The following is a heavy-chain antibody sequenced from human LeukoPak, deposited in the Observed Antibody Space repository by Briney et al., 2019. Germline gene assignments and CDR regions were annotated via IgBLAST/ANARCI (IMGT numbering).Heavy chain of an antibody. V-gene: IGHV1-69*05. D-gene: IGHD1/OR15-1a*01. Sequence: SVKVSCKASGYTFTSYGISWVRQAPGQGLEWMGGIIPIFGTANYAQKFQGRVTITTDESTSTAYMELSSLRSEDTAVYYCARGTRTIGWFDPWGQGTLVTVSS. CDR1: GYTFTSYG. J-gene: IGHJ5*02. CDR3: ARGTRTIGWFDP. CDR2: IIPIFGTA.